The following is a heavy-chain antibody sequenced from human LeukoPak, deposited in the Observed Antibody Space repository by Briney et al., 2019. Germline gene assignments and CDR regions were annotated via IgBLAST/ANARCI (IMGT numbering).Heavy chain of an antibody. CDR2: IYRSGST. J-gene: IGHJ6*04. CDR3: ARRGDV. CDR1: GYSISSGYY. V-gene: IGHV4-38-2*02. Sequence: SETLSLTCTVSGYSISSGYYWVWIRQTPGKGLEWIGSIYRSGSTNYNPSLKSRVTISVDTSKNQFSLKLSSVTAADTAMYYCARRGDVWGKGTTVTISS.